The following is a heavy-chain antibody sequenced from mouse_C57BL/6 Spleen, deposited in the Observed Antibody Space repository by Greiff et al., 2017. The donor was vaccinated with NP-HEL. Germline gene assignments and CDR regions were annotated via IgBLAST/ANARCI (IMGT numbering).Heavy chain of an antibody. CDR2: IYPGSGST. Sequence: QVQLQQPGAELVKPGASVKMSCKASGYTFTSYWITWVKQRPGQGLEWIGDIYPGSGSTNYNEKFKSKATLTVDTSSSTAYMQLSSLTSDESAVYYCARSGGYYYGSYWYFDVWGTGTTVTVSS. V-gene: IGHV1-55*01. CDR3: ARSGGYYYGSYWYFDV. J-gene: IGHJ1*03. D-gene: IGHD1-1*01. CDR1: GYTFTSYW.